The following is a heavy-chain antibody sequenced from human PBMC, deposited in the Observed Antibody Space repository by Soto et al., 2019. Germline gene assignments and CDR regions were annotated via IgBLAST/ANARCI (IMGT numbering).Heavy chain of an antibody. Sequence: QVQLVQSGAEVKKPGSSVKVSCKASGGTFSSYAISWVRQAPGQGLEWMGGIIPIFGTANYAQKFQGRVTMTADATKSTGYMEQSSVRSEARAWYYWAGDRGGRIVVVPASGGEWYFDLWGRGSLVTVSS. CDR3: AGDRGGRIVVVPASGGEWYFDL. CDR2: IIPIFGTA. CDR1: GGTFSSYA. J-gene: IGHJ2*01. V-gene: IGHV1-69*01. D-gene: IGHD2-2*01.